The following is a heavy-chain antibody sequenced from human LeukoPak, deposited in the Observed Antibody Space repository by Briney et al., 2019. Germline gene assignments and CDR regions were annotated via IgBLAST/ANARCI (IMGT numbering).Heavy chain of an antibody. J-gene: IGHJ4*02. Sequence: GGALRLSCAASGFIFSNDAMHWVRQAPGKGLEWVAFIWFDGSNKHYADSVKGRFTISRDNSEDTLYLQMNSLRAEDTAVYYCVRDPSGSGFAFDSWGQGALVTVSS. D-gene: IGHD1-1*01. CDR2: IWFDGSNK. V-gene: IGHV3-33*01. CDR3: VRDPSGSGFAFDS. CDR1: GFIFSNDA.